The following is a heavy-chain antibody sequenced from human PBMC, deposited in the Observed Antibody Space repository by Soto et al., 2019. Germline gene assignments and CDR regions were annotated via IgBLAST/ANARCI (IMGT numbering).Heavy chain of an antibody. V-gene: IGHV1-69*13. J-gene: IGHJ6*02. CDR3: ARGTGYPVYYYYGMDV. Sequence: ASVKVSCKASGGTFSSYAISWVRQAPGQGLEWMGGIIPIFGTANYAQKFQGRVTITADESTSTAYMELSSLRSEDTAVYYCARGTGYPVYYYYGMDVWRQGTTVTVSS. D-gene: IGHD3-9*01. CDR1: GGTFSSYA. CDR2: IIPIFGTA.